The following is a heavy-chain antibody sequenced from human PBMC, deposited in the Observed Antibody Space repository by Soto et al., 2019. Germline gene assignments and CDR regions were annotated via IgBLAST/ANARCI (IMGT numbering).Heavy chain of an antibody. Sequence: PGGSLRLSCAASGFTFSGLWMSWVRQAPGKGLEWVADIKKDGSKIYYLDSVKGRFTISRDDTRNSLYLQLNTLIPADTAVYYGASVWEYGYWGQGTLVTVFS. D-gene: IGHD1-26*01. J-gene: IGHJ4*02. CDR2: IKKDGSKI. CDR1: GFTFSGLW. V-gene: IGHV3-7*01. CDR3: ASVWEYGY.